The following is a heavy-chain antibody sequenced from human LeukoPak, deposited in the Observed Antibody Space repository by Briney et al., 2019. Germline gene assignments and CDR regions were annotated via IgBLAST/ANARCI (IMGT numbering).Heavy chain of an antibody. CDR1: GFTFSNAW. CDR2: IKSNTAGGTT. J-gene: IGHJ5*02. V-gene: IGHV3-15*01. D-gene: IGHD2-15*01. Sequence: AGGSLRLSCAVSGFTFSNAWMSWVRQAPRKGLEWVGRIKSNTAGGTTDYAAPVKGRFTISRDDSKNTLYLQMNSLKTEDTAVYHCTTGYCSGGSCYSYNWFDPWGQGTLVTVSS. CDR3: TTGYCSGGSCYSYNWFDP.